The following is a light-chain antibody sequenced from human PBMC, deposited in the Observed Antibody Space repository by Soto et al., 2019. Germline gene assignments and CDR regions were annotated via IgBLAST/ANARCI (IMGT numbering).Light chain of an antibody. Sequence: EIELTQSPATLSLSPGERATLSCRASQSVSSYLAWYQQKPGQAPRLLIYDASNRGTGIPARFSGSGSGTDFTLTISRLQPDDFAVYYCQQHSNWLTFGGGTKVEIK. V-gene: IGKV3-11*01. J-gene: IGKJ4*01. CDR1: QSVSSY. CDR3: QQHSNWLT. CDR2: DAS.